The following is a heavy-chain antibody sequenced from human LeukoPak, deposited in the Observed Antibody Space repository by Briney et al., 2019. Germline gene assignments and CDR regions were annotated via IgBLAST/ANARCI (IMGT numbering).Heavy chain of an antibody. CDR2: INPNSGGT. CDR1: GYTSTGYY. Sequence: ASVKVSCKASGYTSTGYYMHWVRQAPGQGLEWMGWINPNSGGTNYAQKFQGRVTMTRDTSISTAYMELSRLRSDDTAVYYCATHIVVVVAATTLDYWGQGTLVTVSS. V-gene: IGHV1-2*02. D-gene: IGHD2-15*01. J-gene: IGHJ4*02. CDR3: ATHIVVVVAATTLDY.